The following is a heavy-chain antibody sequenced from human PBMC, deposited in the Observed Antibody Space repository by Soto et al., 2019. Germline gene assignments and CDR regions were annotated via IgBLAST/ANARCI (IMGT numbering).Heavy chain of an antibody. V-gene: IGHV1-58*01. CDR2: IVVGSGNT. D-gene: IGHD2-21*02. J-gene: IGHJ6*02. CDR3: AADLRYCGGDCYPGRYGMDV. CDR1: GFTFTSSA. Sequence: SVKVSCKASGFTFTSSAVQWVQQARGQRLEWIGWIVVGSGNTNYAQKFQERVTITRDMSTSTAYMELSSLRSEDTAVYYCAADLRYCGGDCYPGRYGMDVWGQGTKVTDSS.